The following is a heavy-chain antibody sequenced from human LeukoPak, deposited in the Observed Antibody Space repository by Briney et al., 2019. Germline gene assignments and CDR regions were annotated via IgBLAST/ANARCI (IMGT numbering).Heavy chain of an antibody. V-gene: IGHV3-64D*06. J-gene: IGHJ4*02. CDR3: VKAIVGATFDY. Sequence: GGSLRLSCSASGFTLSTYAMHWVRQAPGKGLEHVSVISGNGGSTYYADSVKGRFTISRDTSKNTLYLQMSSLRLEDTAVYYCVKAIVGATFDYWGQGTLVTVSS. D-gene: IGHD1-26*01. CDR1: GFTLSTYA. CDR2: ISGNGGST.